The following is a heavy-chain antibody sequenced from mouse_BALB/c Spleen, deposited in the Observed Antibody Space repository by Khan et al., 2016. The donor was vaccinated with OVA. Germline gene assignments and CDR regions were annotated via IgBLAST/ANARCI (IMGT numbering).Heavy chain of an antibody. CDR2: ICSDGST. D-gene: IGHD2-10*01. CDR1: GFSLTNYG. CDR3: AKQPYYHYNIMAY. Sequence: QVQLKESGPGLVAPSQSLSITCTISGFSLTNYGVHWVRQPPGKGLEWLVVICSDGSTTYNSALKSRLAISKDNSKTHVFLQTNSLQPDDTAMYFCAKQPYYHYNIMAYGGQGTSVTVSS. V-gene: IGHV2-6-1*01. J-gene: IGHJ4*01.